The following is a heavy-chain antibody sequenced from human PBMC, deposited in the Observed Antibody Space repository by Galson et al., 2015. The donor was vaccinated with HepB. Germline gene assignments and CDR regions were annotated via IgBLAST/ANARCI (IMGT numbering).Heavy chain of an antibody. CDR1: PGSINNYY. Sequence: ETLSLTCSVSPGSINNYYWSWIRQSPGNRLEWIGYIYYNGDTNYNPSLGYRVGMSVDTSINQVSLWLTSVTAADTAVYYCARHPGRGSVGYAFDLWGQGTLVTVSA. D-gene: IGHD2-2*01. CDR2: IYYNGDT. CDR3: ARHPGRGSVGYAFDL. V-gene: IGHV4-59*08. J-gene: IGHJ4*02.